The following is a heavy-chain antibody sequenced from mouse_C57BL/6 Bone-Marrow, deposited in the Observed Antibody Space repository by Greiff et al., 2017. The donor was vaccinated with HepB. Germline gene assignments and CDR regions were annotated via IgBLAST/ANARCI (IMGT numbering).Heavy chain of an antibody. CDR3: TFYYVSSFFAY. CDR2: IDPENGDT. D-gene: IGHD1-1*01. J-gene: IGHJ3*01. CDR1: GFNIKDDY. Sequence: VQLQQSGAELVRPGASVKLSCTASGFNIKDDYMHWVKQRPEQGLEWIGWIDPENGDTEYASKFQGKATITADTSSNTAYLQLSSLTSEDTAVYYCTFYYVSSFFAYWGQVTLVTVSA. V-gene: IGHV14-4*01.